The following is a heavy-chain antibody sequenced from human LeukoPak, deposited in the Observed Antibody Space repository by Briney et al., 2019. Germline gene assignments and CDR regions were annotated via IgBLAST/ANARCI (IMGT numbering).Heavy chain of an antibody. J-gene: IGHJ4*02. CDR3: ARAAAASPNFDY. D-gene: IGHD2-2*01. CDR2: ISAYNGNT. Sequence: ASVKVSCKASGYTFTSYGISWVRQAPGQGLEWMGWISAYNGNTNYAQKLQGRVTMTTDTSTSTAYMERRSPRSDDTAVYYCARAAAASPNFDYWGQGTLVTVSS. CDR1: GYTFTSYG. V-gene: IGHV1-18*01.